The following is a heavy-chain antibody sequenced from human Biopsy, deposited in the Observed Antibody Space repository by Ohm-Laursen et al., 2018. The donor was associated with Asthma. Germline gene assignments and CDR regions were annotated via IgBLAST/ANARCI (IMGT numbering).Heavy chain of an antibody. Sequence: SLRLSCTATGFTFGDYWMSWVRQAPGKGLEWVANIKEDGSEKYYVDSVKGRFTISRDNSKNTLYLQMNSLRAEDTAVYYCARKARHGDYDFDYWGQGARVTVSP. CDR1: GFTFGDYW. CDR3: ARKARHGDYDFDY. CDR2: IKEDGSEK. J-gene: IGHJ4*02. V-gene: IGHV3-7*01. D-gene: IGHD4-17*01.